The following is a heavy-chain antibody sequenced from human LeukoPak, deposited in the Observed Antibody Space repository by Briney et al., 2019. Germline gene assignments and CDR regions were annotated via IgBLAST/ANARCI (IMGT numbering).Heavy chain of an antibody. CDR1: GYTFTSYY. J-gene: IGHJ3*02. V-gene: IGHV1-46*01. Sequence: VASVKVSCKASGYTFTSYYMHWVRQAPGQGLEWMGVINPSGGSTSYAQKFQGRVTMTWDTSTSTIYMELSSLRSEDTAVYYCAREGRTDAFNIWGQGTMVTVSS. CDR3: AREGRTDAFNI. D-gene: IGHD1-26*01. CDR2: INPSGGST.